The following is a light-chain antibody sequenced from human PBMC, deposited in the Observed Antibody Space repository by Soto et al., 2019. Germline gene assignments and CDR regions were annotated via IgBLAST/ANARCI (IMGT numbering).Light chain of an antibody. CDR2: GNN. V-gene: IGLV1-40*01. CDR1: SSNIGAGYY. CDR3: QSYEASLSGYV. J-gene: IGLJ1*01. Sequence: QSVLTQPPSVSGAPGQRVTISCTGSSSNIGAGYYVHWYQQLPGTAPKLLIYGNNNRPSGVPDRFSGSQSGTSASLAITGLQAEDEAIYYCQSYEASLSGYVFGTGTKVTVL.